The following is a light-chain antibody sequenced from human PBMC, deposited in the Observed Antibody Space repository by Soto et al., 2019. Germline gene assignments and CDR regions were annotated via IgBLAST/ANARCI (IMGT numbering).Light chain of an antibody. CDR2: GAS. CDR3: QQYNNWPIT. Sequence: EKVMTQSPATLSVSPGETATLSCRASQSVTTNVAWYQQKSGQAPRLLIYGASTRATGIPARFSGSGSGTEFTLTISSMQSEDYALYYCQQYNNWPITFGQGTRLEIK. CDR1: QSVTTN. J-gene: IGKJ5*01. V-gene: IGKV3-15*01.